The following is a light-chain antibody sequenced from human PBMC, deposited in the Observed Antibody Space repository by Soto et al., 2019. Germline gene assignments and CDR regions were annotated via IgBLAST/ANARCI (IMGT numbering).Light chain of an antibody. V-gene: IGLV2-14*03. CDR1: SSDIGDYNY. CDR3: SSSTRGSTPCV. CDR2: EVT. Sequence: QSALTQPASVSGSRGQSITISCTGTSSDIGDYNYVSWYKQYPGKAPKLIIFEVTNRPAGISNRFSGSKSGNTASLTISGLQAEDEADYYCSSSTRGSTPCVFGSGTKLTVL. J-gene: IGLJ1*01.